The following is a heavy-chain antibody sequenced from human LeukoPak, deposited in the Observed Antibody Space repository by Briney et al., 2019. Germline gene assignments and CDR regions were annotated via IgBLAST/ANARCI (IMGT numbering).Heavy chain of an antibody. CDR1: GYTFTSYD. D-gene: IGHD1-1*01. Sequence: GASVKVSCKASGYTFTSYDINWVRQATGQGLEWMGWMNPNSGNTGYAQKFQGRVTMTRNTSISTAYMELSSLRSEDTAVYYCARGSVQLERHWWFDPWGQGTLVTVSS. CDR2: MNPNSGNT. J-gene: IGHJ5*02. V-gene: IGHV1-8*02. CDR3: ARGSVQLERHWWFDP.